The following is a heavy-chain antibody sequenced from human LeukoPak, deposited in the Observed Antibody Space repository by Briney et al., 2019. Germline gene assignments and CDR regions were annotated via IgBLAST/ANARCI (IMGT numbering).Heavy chain of an antibody. D-gene: IGHD1-26*01. CDR3: ARTRGTSLRPDAFDI. V-gene: IGHV3-11*04. J-gene: IGHJ3*02. Sequence: GGSLRLSCAASGFTFSDYFMSWIRQAPGKGLEWISYISSSGSAIYYADSVKGRFTISRDSAKNSLYLQMNSLRAEDTAVYYCARTRGTSLRPDAFDIWGQGTMVTVSS. CDR1: GFTFSDYF. CDR2: ISSSGSAI.